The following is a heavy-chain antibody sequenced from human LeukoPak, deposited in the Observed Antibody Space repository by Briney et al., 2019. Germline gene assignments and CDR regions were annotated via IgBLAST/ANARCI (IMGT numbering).Heavy chain of an antibody. J-gene: IGHJ5*02. D-gene: IGHD3-22*01. Sequence: PGGSLRLSCAASGFTVSSNYMSWVRQAPGKGLEWVSFIYSGGSTYYADSVKGRFTISRDNSKNTLYLQMNSLRAEDTAVYYCARDTYDSRESNWFDPWGQGTLVTVSS. CDR2: IYSGGST. CDR1: GFTVSSNY. CDR3: ARDTYDSRESNWFDP. V-gene: IGHV3-66*02.